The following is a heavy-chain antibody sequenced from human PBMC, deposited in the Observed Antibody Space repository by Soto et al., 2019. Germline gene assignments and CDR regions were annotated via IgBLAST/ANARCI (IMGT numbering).Heavy chain of an antibody. Sequence: SETNSLTSAVEGGNSRGYDVSWIRQNPGKGLEWIGEINHSGSTNYNPSLKSRVTISVDTSKNQFSLKLSSVTAADTAVCYCARGPPYYDFWSGFYYYYYMDVWGKGTTVTVSS. J-gene: IGHJ6*03. CDR1: GGNSRGYD. CDR3: ARGPPYYDFWSGFYYYYYMDV. D-gene: IGHD3-3*01. CDR2: INHSGST. V-gene: IGHV4-34*01.